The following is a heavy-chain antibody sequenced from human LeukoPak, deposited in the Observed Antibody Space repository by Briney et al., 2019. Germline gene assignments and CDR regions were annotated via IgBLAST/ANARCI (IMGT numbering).Heavy chain of an antibody. CDR2: MYNRGST. V-gene: IGHV4-59*01. CDR1: GDSISNYY. CDR3: ARAEKAVTGTLDS. D-gene: IGHD6-19*01. Sequence: PSETLSLTCTVSGDSISNYYWSWIRQSPGKELEWIGYMYNRGSTIYNPSLKSRVTISTDTSKNQFSLRLTSVTAADTAVYYCARAEKAVTGTLDSWGQGILITVSS. J-gene: IGHJ4*02.